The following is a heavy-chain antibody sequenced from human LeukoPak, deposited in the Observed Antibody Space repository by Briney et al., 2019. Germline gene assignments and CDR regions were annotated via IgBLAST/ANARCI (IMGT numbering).Heavy chain of an antibody. CDR1: GYTFTSYD. J-gene: IGHJ3*02. Sequence: ASVKVSCKASGYTFTSYDINWVRQATGQGLEWMGIINPSGGSTSYAQKFQGRVTMTRDTSTSTVYMELSSLRSEDTAVYYCARDSGVVVGATSRPDAFDIWGQGTMVTVSS. V-gene: IGHV1-46*01. D-gene: IGHD1-26*01. CDR3: ARDSGVVVGATSRPDAFDI. CDR2: INPSGGST.